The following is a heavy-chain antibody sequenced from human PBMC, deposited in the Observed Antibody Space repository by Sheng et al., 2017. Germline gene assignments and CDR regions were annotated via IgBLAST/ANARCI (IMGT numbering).Heavy chain of an antibody. J-gene: IGHJ6*02. D-gene: IGHD6-13*01. CDR3: ARRRDSSSWFNYLDV. CDR1: GGTFSNYA. V-gene: IGHV1-69*10. Sequence: QVQLVQSGAEVKNPGSSVKVSCKASGGTFSNYAIIWVRQAPGQGLEWMGGIIPIIGVTNYAQKFQGRVTISADKSTSTAYMDLNSLSSEDTAIYYCARRRDSSSWFNYLDVWGQGTPVTVSS. CDR2: IIPIIGVT.